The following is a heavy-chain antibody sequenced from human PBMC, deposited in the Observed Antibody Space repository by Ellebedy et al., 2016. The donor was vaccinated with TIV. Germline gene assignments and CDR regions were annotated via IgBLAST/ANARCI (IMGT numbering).Heavy chain of an antibody. D-gene: IGHD6-19*01. CDR2: IYPGDSDT. V-gene: IGHV5-51*01. CDR1: GYSFTSYW. Sequence: GESLKISCKGSGYSFTSYWIGWVRQMPGKGLEWMGIIYPGDSDTRYSPSFQGQVTISADKSISTAYLQWSSLKASDTAMYYCARHKGRDGSGWPEWKDYYYYGMDVWGQGTTVTVSS. J-gene: IGHJ6*02. CDR3: ARHKGRDGSGWPEWKDYYYYGMDV.